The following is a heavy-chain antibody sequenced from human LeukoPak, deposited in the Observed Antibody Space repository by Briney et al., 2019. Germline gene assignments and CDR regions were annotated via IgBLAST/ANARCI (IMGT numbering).Heavy chain of an antibody. CDR2: IYYSGST. CDR3: ASLVRSSFDY. D-gene: IGHD3-10*01. CDR1: GGSISSSSYY. Sequence: SETLSLTCTVSGGSISSSSYYWGWIRQPPGKGLEWIGSIYYSGSTYYNPSIKCRATITVDTSKNQFSLKLSSVPAADTAVYYCASLVRSSFDYWGQGTLVTVSS. J-gene: IGHJ4*02. V-gene: IGHV4-39*01.